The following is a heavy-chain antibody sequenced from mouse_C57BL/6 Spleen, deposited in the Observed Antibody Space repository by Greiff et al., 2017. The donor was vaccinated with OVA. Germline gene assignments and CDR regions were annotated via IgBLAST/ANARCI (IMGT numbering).Heavy chain of an antibody. CDR2: INPSSGYT. D-gene: IGHD3-2*02. Sequence: VQLQESGAELVKPGASVKLSCKASGYTFTSYWMHWVKQRPGKGLEWIGYINPSSGYTKYNQKFKDKATLTADKSYSTAYMQLSSLTYEDSAVYYCARWAAQATGYYFDYWGQGTTLTVSS. J-gene: IGHJ2*01. CDR1: GYTFTSYW. V-gene: IGHV1-7*01. CDR3: ARWAAQATGYYFDY.